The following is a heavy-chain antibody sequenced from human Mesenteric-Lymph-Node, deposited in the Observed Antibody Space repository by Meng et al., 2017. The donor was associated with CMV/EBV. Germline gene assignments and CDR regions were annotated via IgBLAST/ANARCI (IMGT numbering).Heavy chain of an antibody. CDR3: ARGRAVFDY. J-gene: IGHJ4*02. CDR2: INHSGST. Sequence: ESLKISCAVYGGSFSGYYWSWIRQPPGKGLEWIGEINHSGSTNYNPSLKSRVTISVDTSKNQFSLKLSSVTAADTAVYYCARGRAVFDYWGQGTLVTVSS. CDR1: GGSFSGYY. V-gene: IGHV4-34*01.